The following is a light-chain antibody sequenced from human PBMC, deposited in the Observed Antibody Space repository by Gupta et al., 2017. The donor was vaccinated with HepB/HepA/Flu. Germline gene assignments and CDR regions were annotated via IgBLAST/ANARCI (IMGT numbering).Light chain of an antibody. J-gene: IGLJ3*02. V-gene: IGLV2-18*02. CDR3: SSHTSTNTWV. CDR2: EVT. CDR1: SSDVGSYNR. Sequence: QSALTQPPSVSGSPGQSVALPCTGTSSDVGSYNRVSWYQQSPGTAPKLLIYEVTKRPSGVPDRFSGSKSGNTASLTISGLQAEDESDYYCSSHTSTNTWVFGGGTKVTVL.